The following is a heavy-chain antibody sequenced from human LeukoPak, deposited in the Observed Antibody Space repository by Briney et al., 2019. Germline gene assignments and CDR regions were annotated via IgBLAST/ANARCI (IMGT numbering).Heavy chain of an antibody. J-gene: IGHJ4*02. CDR3: ARERNIAAASFDY. D-gene: IGHD6-13*01. Sequence: ASVKVSCKASGYTLPSYGISWVRQAPGHGLEWRGWISAYNGNTNYAQKLQGRVTMTTDTSTSTAYMELRSLRSDDTAVYYCARERNIAAASFDYWGQGTLVTVSS. CDR2: ISAYNGNT. V-gene: IGHV1-18*01. CDR1: GYTLPSYG.